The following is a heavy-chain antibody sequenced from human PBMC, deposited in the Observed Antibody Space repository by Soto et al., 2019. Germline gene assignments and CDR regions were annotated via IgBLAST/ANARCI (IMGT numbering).Heavy chain of an antibody. CDR1: GGSISSSNW. D-gene: IGHD6-6*01. Sequence: QVQLQESGPGLVKPSGTLSLTCAVSGGSISSSNWWSWVRQPPGKGLEWIGEIYHSGSTNYNPSLKSRVTISVDKSKNQFSLKLSSVTAADTAVYYCARDKREGYSSSSPAQPRSGYYYYGMDVWGQGTTVTVSS. J-gene: IGHJ6*02. CDR3: ARDKREGYSSSSPAQPRSGYYYYGMDV. CDR2: IYHSGST. V-gene: IGHV4-4*02.